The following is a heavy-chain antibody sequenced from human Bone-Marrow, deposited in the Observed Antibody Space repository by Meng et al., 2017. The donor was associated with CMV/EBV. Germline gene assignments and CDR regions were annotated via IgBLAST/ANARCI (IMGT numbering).Heavy chain of an antibody. J-gene: IGHJ6*02. Sequence: SETLSLTCAVYGGSFSGYYWSWIRQPPGKGLEWIGESNHSGSTNYNPSLKSRVTISVDTSENQFSLKISSVTAADTAVYVSARTDFWSGHQRGFYYKYGMDVWGQRTTATVSS. CDR1: GGSFSGYY. D-gene: IGHD3-3*01. CDR3: ARTDFWSGHQRGFYYKYGMDV. V-gene: IGHV4-34*01. CDR2: SNHSGST.